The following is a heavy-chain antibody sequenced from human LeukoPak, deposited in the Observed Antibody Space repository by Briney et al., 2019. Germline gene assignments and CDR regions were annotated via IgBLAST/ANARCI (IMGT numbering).Heavy chain of an antibody. V-gene: IGHV4-39*01. Sequence: SETLSLTCTVSGGSISSSSYYWGWIRQPPGRGLEWIVSIYYSVSNYYNPSLKSRVTISVDTSKKQFSLKLTSVTAADTAVYYCARLSRGKNDEALTLDSWGQGNLVTVSS. CDR2: IYYSVSN. J-gene: IGHJ4*02. CDR1: GGSISSSSYY. CDR3: ARLSRGKNDEALTLDS. D-gene: IGHD1-1*01.